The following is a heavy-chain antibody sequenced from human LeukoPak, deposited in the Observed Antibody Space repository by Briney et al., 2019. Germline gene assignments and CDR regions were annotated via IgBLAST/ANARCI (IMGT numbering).Heavy chain of an antibody. J-gene: IGHJ4*02. CDR3: AKSLSGYYRLDS. D-gene: IGHD5-18*01. CDR1: GFTFSSYA. CDR2: ISGSGGNS. Sequence: GGSLRLSCAASGFTFSSYAMSWVRQAPGKGLEWVASISGSGGNSYYADSVKGRFTISRDNPKNTLYLQIFSLSVEDTAVYYCAKSLSGYYRLDSWGQGTLVTVSS. V-gene: IGHV3-23*01.